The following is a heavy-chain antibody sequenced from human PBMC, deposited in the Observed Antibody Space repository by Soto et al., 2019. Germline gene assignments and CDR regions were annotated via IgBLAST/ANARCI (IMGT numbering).Heavy chain of an antibody. V-gene: IGHV1-2*02. CDR2: INPNSGDT. CDR1: GYTFTGYY. D-gene: IGHD6-19*01. CDR3: AVAGLPFEY. J-gene: IGHJ4*02. Sequence: QVQLVQSGAEVKKPGASVKVSCKASGYTFTGYYIHWVRQAPGQGLEWMALINPNSGDTNYAQTFQGRVTLTRDTSINTVYMEVTSLRFDDTAVYYCAVAGLPFEYWGQGTLVTVFS.